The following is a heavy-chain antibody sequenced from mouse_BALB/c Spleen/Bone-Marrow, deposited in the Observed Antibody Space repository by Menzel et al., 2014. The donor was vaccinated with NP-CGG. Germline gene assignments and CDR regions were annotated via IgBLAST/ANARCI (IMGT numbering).Heavy chain of an antibody. D-gene: IGHD2-1*01. CDR2: ISSGSSTI. CDR3: ARGGNYAWFAY. CDR1: GFTFSSFG. Sequence: EVKLMESGGGLVQPGGSRELSCAASGFTFSSFGMHWVRQAPEKGLEWVAYISSGSSTIYYADTVKGRFTISRDNPKNTLFLQMTSLRSEDTAMYYCARGGNYAWFAYWGQGTLVTVSA. V-gene: IGHV5-17*02. J-gene: IGHJ3*01.